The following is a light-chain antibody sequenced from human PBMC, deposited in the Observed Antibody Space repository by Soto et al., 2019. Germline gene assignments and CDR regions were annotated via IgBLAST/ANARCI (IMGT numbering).Light chain of an antibody. CDR1: QYINTR. CDR3: HQRQSWPRT. Sequence: EIVMTQSPATPSSFPGDTLTLYCRASQYINTRLAWYQHRPGQAPRLLIYQTSIRAAGIPARFSASGSGTDFTLTISDVQPEDFALYYCHQRQSWPRTFGQGTKVDIK. CDR2: QTS. V-gene: IGKV3D-15*03. J-gene: IGKJ1*01.